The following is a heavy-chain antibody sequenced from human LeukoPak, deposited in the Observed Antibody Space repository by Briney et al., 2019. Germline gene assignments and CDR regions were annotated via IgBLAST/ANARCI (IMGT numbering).Heavy chain of an antibody. CDR2: IYYSGST. V-gene: IGHV4-39*07. J-gene: IGHJ5*02. CDR1: GDCISNGFYF. Sequence: PSETLSLTCSVSGDCISNGFYFWGWIRRPPGKGLEWLGNIYYSGSTYYNPSLKSRVTISVDTSKNQFSLKLSSVTAADTAVYYCARDRAQLLWFGELLSLWAPWGQGTLVTVSS. CDR3: ARDRAQLLWFGELLSLWAP. D-gene: IGHD3-10*01.